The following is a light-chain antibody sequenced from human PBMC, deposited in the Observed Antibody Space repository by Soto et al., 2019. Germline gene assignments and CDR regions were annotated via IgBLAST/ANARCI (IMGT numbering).Light chain of an antibody. V-gene: IGKV1-5*01. J-gene: IGKJ1*01. CDR2: GSS. CDR3: LQHHSFPRT. Sequence: DIQMTQSPSTLPASVGDRVTITCRASQSISNWLAWYQQKPGTAPKVLIYGSSSLQSGVPSRFSGSGSGTEFILTISGLQPEDSATYYCLQHHSFPRTFGQGTKVDIK. CDR1: QSISNW.